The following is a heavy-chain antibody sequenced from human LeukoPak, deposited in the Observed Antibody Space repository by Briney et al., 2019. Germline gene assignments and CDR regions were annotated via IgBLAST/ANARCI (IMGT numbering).Heavy chain of an antibody. D-gene: IGHD6-13*01. CDR2: IYYSGST. Sequence: SETLSLTCTVSGGSISGYYWSWIRQPPGKGLEWIGYIYYSGSTSYNPSLKSRVTFSVDTSKNQFSLKLSSVTAADTALYYCARVTAAGPNFDYWGQGTLVTVSS. V-gene: IGHV4-59*08. CDR1: GGSISGYY. CDR3: ARVTAAGPNFDY. J-gene: IGHJ4*02.